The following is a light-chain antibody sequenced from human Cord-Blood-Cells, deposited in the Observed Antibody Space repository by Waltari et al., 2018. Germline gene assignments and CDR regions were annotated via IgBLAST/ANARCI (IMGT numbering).Light chain of an antibody. CDR2: RNN. V-gene: IGLV1-47*01. J-gene: IGLJ1*01. Sequence: QSVLPQPPSAPGTPGQRLTISCAGSRSHTGSHHVHWYRQRPGTATKLLIYRNNQRPSGVPDRFAGSKSGTSASLAISGLRSEDEADYYCAAWDDSLSGYVFGTGTKVTVL. CDR1: RSHTGSHH. CDR3: AAWDDSLSGYV.